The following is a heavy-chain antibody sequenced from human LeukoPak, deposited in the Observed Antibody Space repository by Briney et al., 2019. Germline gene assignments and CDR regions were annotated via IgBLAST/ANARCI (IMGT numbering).Heavy chain of an antibody. D-gene: IGHD3-16*02. J-gene: IGHJ4*02. CDR3: ASAANDYVWGSYRYTLTLYYFDY. Sequence: ASVKVSCKASGYTFTGYYMHWVRQAPGQGLEWMGGINPNSGGTNYAQKFQGTVTMTRDTSITTDYMELSRLRSDDTAVYYCASAANDYVWGSYRYTLTLYYFDYWGQGTLVTVSS. CDR1: GYTFTGYY. CDR2: INPNSGGT. V-gene: IGHV1-2*02.